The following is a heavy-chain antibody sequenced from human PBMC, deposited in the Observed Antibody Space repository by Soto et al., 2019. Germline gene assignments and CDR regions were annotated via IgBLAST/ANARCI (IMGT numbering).Heavy chain of an antibody. CDR3: ARREYATSPLDP. CDR1: VDTFGSSAYY. D-gene: IGHD2-2*01. V-gene: IGHV4-39*01. CDR2: IYYTGTT. J-gene: IGHJ5*02. Sequence: SETLSLTCTVYVDTFGSSAYYWGCIPQPPGKGLEYIGNIYYTGTTTYNAALKSRVTISVDRSKNQISLRLTSVTAADTAVYYCARREYATSPLDPWGQGTLVTVSS.